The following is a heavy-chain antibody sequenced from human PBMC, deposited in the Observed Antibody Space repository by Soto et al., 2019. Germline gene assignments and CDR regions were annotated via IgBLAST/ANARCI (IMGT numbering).Heavy chain of an antibody. CDR3: ARGIEYQLLWNGMDV. J-gene: IGHJ6*02. D-gene: IGHD2-2*01. V-gene: IGHV3-21*01. CDR1: GFTFSSYG. Sequence: GGSLRLSCAASGFTFSSYGMNWVRQAPGKGLEWVSSISSSSSYIYYADSVKGRFTISRDNAKNSLYLQMNSLRAEDTAVYYCARGIEYQLLWNGMDVWGQGTTVTVSS. CDR2: ISSSSSYI.